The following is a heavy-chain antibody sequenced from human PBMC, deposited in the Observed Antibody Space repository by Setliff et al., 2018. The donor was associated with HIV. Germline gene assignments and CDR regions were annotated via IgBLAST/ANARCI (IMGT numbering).Heavy chain of an antibody. Sequence: PSETLSLTCTVSGGSISSGSYYWSWIRQPPGKGLEWIGEINHSGSTYYNPSLKSRVTISVDTSKNQFSLKLSSVTAADTAVYYCASGPLVYYDSPGAFDIWGQGTMVTVSS. CDR3: ASGPLVYYDSPGAFDI. D-gene: IGHD3-22*01. CDR1: GGSISSGSYY. CDR2: INHSGST. V-gene: IGHV4-39*07. J-gene: IGHJ3*02.